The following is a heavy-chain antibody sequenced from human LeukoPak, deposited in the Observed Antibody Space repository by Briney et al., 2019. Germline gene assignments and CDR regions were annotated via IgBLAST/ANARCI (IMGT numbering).Heavy chain of an antibody. Sequence: PGGSLRLSCAASGFTFSSYDMSWVRQAPGKGLEWVSAISGSGGRTYHADSVKGRFTISRDNSKNTLFLQMNSLRVEDTAEYYCAKGMDWFDPWGQGTLVTVSS. CDR3: AKGMDWFDP. J-gene: IGHJ5*02. V-gene: IGHV3-23*01. CDR2: ISGSGGRT. D-gene: IGHD3-10*01. CDR1: GFTFSSYD.